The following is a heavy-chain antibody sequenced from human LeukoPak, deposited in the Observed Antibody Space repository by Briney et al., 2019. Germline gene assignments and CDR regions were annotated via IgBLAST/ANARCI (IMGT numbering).Heavy chain of an antibody. J-gene: IGHJ6*02. CDR1: GGTFSSYA. CDR3: ASSYSSGWYYFSYYYGMDV. V-gene: IGHV1-69*01. CDR2: IIPIFGTA. Sequence: SVKVSCKASGGTFSSYAVSWVRQAPGQGLEWMGGIIPIFGTANYVQKFQGRVTITADESTSTAYMELSSLRSEDTAVYYCASSYSSGWYYFSYYYGMDVWGQGTTVTVSS. D-gene: IGHD6-19*01.